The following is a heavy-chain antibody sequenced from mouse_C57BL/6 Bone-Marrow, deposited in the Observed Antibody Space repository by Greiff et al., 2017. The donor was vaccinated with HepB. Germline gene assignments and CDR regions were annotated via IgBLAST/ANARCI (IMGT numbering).Heavy chain of an antibody. V-gene: IGHV6-6*01. CDR1: GFTFSDAW. CDR3: TRGPYGGNWYFDV. J-gene: IGHJ1*03. CDR2: IRNKANNHAT. Sequence: LQQSGGGLVQPGGSMKLSCAASGFTFSDAWMDWVRQSPEKGLEWVAEIRNKANNHATYYAESVKGRFTISRDDSKSSVYLQMNSLRAEDTGIYYCTRGPYGGNWYFDVWGTGTTVTVSS. D-gene: IGHD1-1*01.